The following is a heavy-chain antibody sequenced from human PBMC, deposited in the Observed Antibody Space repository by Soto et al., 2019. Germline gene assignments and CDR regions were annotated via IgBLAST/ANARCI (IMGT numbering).Heavy chain of an antibody. V-gene: IGHV3-7*01. CDR2: INQDGSDR. J-gene: IGHJ4*02. Sequence: EVQLVESGGGLVQPGGSLRLSCAASGFTFSDYWMSWVRQAPGKGLEWVASINQDGSDRRYVDSMRGRFTVSRDNTKNSLYLQKNSLRVEDTAVYFCARLYGSVTTYDYWGQGTLATVSS. D-gene: IGHD6-19*01. CDR3: ARLYGSVTTYDY. CDR1: GFTFSDYW.